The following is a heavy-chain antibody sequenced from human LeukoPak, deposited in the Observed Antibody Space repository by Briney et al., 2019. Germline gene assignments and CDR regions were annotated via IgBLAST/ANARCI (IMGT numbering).Heavy chain of an antibody. J-gene: IGHJ4*02. CDR3: AKRTSENYYFDY. CDR2: ISRSDAST. Sequence: RSGGSLRLSCAASGFTFSNYDMGWVRQAPGEGLEWVSAISRSDASTYYADSVKGRFTISRDNSKNTLYLQMNSLRAEDTAVYYCAKRTSENYYFDYWGQGTLVTVSS. CDR1: GFTFSNYD. V-gene: IGHV3-23*01. D-gene: IGHD1-7*01.